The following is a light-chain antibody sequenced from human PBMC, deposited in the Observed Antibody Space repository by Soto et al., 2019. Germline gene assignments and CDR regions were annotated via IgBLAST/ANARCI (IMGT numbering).Light chain of an antibody. Sequence: EIVLTQSPGTLSLSPGERATLSCRASQSISSGFLAWYQQKPGQAPRLLIYGASHRGTGIPDRFSGSGSGTDFTLTISRLEPEDFAVYYCQQYGSSPPLTFGGGTKVEIK. CDR2: GAS. CDR3: QQYGSSPPLT. CDR1: QSISSGF. J-gene: IGKJ4*01. V-gene: IGKV3-20*01.